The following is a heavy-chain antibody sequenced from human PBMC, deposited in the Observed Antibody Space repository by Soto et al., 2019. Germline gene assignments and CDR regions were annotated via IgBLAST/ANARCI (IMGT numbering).Heavy chain of an antibody. D-gene: IGHD3-10*02. CDR1: GFTFSSYA. CDR2: ISYDGSNK. J-gene: IGHJ6*02. V-gene: IGHV3-30-3*01. CDR3: AREVVRAVSYSASRTHYGMDV. Sequence: GGSLRLSCAASGFTFSSYAMHWVRQAPGKGLEGVAVISYDGSNKSYADSVKGRFTISRDNSKNTLYLQMNSLRAEDTAVYYCAREVVRAVSYSASRTHYGMDVWGQGTTVTVSS.